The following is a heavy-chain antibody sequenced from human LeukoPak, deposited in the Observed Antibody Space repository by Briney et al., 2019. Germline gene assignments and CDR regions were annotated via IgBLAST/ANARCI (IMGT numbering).Heavy chain of an antibody. CDR1: GFTFTNYE. D-gene: IGHD3-10*02. CDR3: AELGITMIGGV. V-gene: IGHV3-48*03. J-gene: IGHJ6*04. Sequence: GGSLRLSCAASGFTFTNYEMNWVRQAPGKGLEWVSYVSSSGSTIYYADSVKGRFTISRDNAKNSLYLQMNSLRAEDTAVYYCAELGITMIGGVWGKGTTVTISS. CDR2: VSSSGSTI.